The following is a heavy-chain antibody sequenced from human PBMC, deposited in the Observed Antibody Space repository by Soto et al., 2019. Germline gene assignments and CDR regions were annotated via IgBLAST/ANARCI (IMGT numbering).Heavy chain of an antibody. CDR1: GFTFSIYA. Sequence: GGSLRLSCAASGFTFSIYAMHWVRQAPGKGLEWVAVISYDGSNKYYADSVKGRFTISRDNSKNTLYLQMNSLRAEDTAVYYCAREPWTHDAFDIWGQGTMVTVSS. CDR2: ISYDGSNK. D-gene: IGHD5-12*01. CDR3: AREPWTHDAFDI. J-gene: IGHJ3*02. V-gene: IGHV3-30-3*01.